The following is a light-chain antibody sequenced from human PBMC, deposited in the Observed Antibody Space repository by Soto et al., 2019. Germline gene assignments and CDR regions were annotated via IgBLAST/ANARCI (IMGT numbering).Light chain of an antibody. CDR2: SNN. J-gene: IGLJ1*01. V-gene: IGLV1-44*01. Sequence: QSVLTQPPSASGTPGQRVTISCSGSRSNIGSNPVNWYQQLPGTAPKLLIDSNNQRPSGVPDRFSGSRSGTSASLAISGLQSEDEADYYCAAWDDSLYGRVFGTGTQLTV. CDR3: AAWDDSLYGRV. CDR1: RSNIGSNP.